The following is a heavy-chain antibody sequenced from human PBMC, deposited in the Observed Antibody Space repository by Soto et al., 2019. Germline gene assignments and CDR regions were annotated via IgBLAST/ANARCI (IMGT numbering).Heavy chain of an antibody. CDR3: ARDVGGRTSSRLPGTWFDP. D-gene: IGHD6-13*01. Sequence: SQTLSLTCAISGDSVSSNSAAWNWIRQSPSRGLEWLGRTYYRSKWYSDYAASVKSRITINPDTSKNQFSLQLNSVTPEDTAVYYCARDVGGRTSSRLPGTWFDPWAQATLVTV. V-gene: IGHV6-1*01. CDR2: TYYRSKWYS. CDR1: GDSVSSNSAA. J-gene: IGHJ5*02.